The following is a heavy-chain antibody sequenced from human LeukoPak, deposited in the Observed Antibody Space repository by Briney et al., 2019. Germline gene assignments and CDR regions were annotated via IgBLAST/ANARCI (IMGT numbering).Heavy chain of an antibody. V-gene: IGHV4-61*02. Sequence: TLSLTCAVSGYSISRGYYWSWIRQPAGKGLEWIGRIYISGSTSYNPSLKSRVTISVDTSKNQFSLKLSSVTAADTAVYYCARVYIASPGQFDPWGQGTLVTVSS. CDR3: ARVYIASPGQFDP. CDR2: IYISGST. CDR1: GYSISRGYY. J-gene: IGHJ5*02. D-gene: IGHD6-13*01.